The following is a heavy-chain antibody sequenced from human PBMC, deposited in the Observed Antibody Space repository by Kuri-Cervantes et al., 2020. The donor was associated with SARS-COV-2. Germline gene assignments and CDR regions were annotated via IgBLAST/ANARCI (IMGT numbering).Heavy chain of an antibody. CDR2: INHSGST. Sequence: SQTLSLTCAVYGESFIGYYWSWVRQPPGKGLEWIGDINHSGSTYYNPSLKSRVTISVDTSKNQFSLKLSSVTAADTAVYYCARQLRLYSMDVWGKGTTVTVSS. V-gene: IGHV4-34*01. J-gene: IGHJ6*03. CDR3: ARQLRLYSMDV. D-gene: IGHD5-12*01. CDR1: GESFIGYY.